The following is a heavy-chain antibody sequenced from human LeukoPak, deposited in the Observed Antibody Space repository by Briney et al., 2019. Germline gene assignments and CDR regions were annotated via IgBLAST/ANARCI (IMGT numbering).Heavy chain of an antibody. D-gene: IGHD3-9*01. CDR1: GFTFSSYA. Sequence: AGGSLRLSCAASGFTFSSYAMHWVRQAPGKGLEWVAVISYDGSNKYYADSVKGRFTISRDNSKNTLYLQMNSLRAADTAVYYCAKDVPKSNDVGGGLLTGGQGTLLTVSS. CDR3: AKDVPKSNDVGGGLLT. V-gene: IGHV3-30-3*01. J-gene: IGHJ4*02. CDR2: ISYDGSNK.